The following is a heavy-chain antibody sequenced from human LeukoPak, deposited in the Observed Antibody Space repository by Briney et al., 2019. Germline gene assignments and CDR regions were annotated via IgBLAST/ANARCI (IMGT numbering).Heavy chain of an antibody. CDR1: GFSFSNHA. Sequence: PGRSLRLSCVISGFSFSNHAMHWVRQAPGKGLEWVAVISYDGSNKYYADSVKGRFTISRDNSKNTLYLQMNSLRAEDTAVYYCARDLELYCSSTSCLGYGMDVWGQGTTVTVSS. CDR2: ISYDGSNK. D-gene: IGHD2-2*01. CDR3: ARDLELYCSSTSCLGYGMDV. J-gene: IGHJ6*02. V-gene: IGHV3-30-3*01.